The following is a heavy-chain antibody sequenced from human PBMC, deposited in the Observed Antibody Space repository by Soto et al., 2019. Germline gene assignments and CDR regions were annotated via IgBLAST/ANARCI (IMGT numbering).Heavy chain of an antibody. CDR2: IIPSFGTA. CDR3: ARGSPVTVLVVPAAISRGWFDP. CDR1: GGTFSSYA. V-gene: IGHV1-69*13. J-gene: IGHJ5*02. D-gene: IGHD2-2*01. Sequence: SSVKVSCKHSGGTFSSYAMCWVRQAPGQGLEWMGGIIPSFGTANYAQKFQGRVTSTADESTSTSYMELRSRRSEDTGVYYCARGSPVTVLVVPAAISRGWFDPWG.